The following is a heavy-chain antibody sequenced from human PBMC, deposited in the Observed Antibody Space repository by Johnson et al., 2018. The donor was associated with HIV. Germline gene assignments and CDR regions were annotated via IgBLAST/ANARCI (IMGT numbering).Heavy chain of an antibody. J-gene: IGHJ3*02. D-gene: IGHD2-21*02. CDR3: ARAIRRIVVVTGIDAFDI. V-gene: IGHV3-30*19. CDR2: IWYNGSNK. Sequence: QVQLMESGGGVVQPGRSLRLSCAASGFTFSSYGMHWVRQAPGKGLEWVAVIWYNGSNKYYADSVKGRFTISRDNSKNTLYLQMNSLRAEDTAVYYCARAIRRIVVVTGIDAFDIWGQGTMVTVSS. CDR1: GFTFSSYG.